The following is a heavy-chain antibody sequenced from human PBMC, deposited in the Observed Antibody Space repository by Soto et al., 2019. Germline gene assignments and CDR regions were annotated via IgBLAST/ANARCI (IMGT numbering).Heavy chain of an antibody. CDR3: ARDLLRFLEWLLYEWDY. Sequence: QVQLVQSGAEVKKPGASVKVSCKASGYTFTSYGISWVRQAPGQGLEWMGWISAYNGNTNYAQKLQGIVTMTTETSTSTAYMELRSLRSDDTAVYYCARDLLRFLEWLLYEWDYWGQGTLVTVSS. V-gene: IGHV1-18*01. D-gene: IGHD3-3*01. CDR2: ISAYNGNT. J-gene: IGHJ4*02. CDR1: GYTFTSYG.